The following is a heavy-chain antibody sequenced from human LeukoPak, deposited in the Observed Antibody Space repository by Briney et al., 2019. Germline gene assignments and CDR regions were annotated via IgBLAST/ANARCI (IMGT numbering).Heavy chain of an antibody. D-gene: IGHD1-1*01. V-gene: IGHV3-23*01. CDR2: ISGSGGST. CDR1: GFTLSDFA. Sequence: PGGSLRLSCIASGFTLSDFAMSWVRQAPGKGLEWVSAISGSGGSTYYADSVKGRFTISRDNSKNTLYLQMNSLRAEDTAVYYCAKALKLERPYYYYMDVWGKGTTVTVSS. CDR3: AKALKLERPYYYYMDV. J-gene: IGHJ6*03.